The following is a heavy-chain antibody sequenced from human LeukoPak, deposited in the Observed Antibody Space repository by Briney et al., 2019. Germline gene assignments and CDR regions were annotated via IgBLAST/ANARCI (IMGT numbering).Heavy chain of an antibody. J-gene: IGHJ4*02. CDR2: ISWNSGSI. CDR1: GFTFSSYW. D-gene: IGHD2-2*01. CDR3: AKGGGYQLPYYFDY. Sequence: GGSLRLSCEGSGFTFSSYWMSWVRHAPGKGLEWVSGISWNSGSIGYADSVKGRFTISRDNAKNSLYLQMNSLRAEDMALYYCAKGGGYQLPYYFDYWGQGTLVTVSS. V-gene: IGHV3-9*03.